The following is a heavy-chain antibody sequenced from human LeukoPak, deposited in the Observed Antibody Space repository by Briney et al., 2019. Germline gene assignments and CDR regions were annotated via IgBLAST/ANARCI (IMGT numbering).Heavy chain of an antibody. J-gene: IGHJ4*02. D-gene: IGHD6-19*01. Sequence: GASVKVSCKASGYTFTSYYTHWVRQAPGQGLEWMGIINPSGGSTSYAQKFQGRVTMTRDTSTSTVYMELSSLRSEDTAVYYCARDRGSSGWYGGFDYWGQGTLVTVSS. CDR2: INPSGGST. CDR1: GYTFTSYY. V-gene: IGHV1-46*01. CDR3: ARDRGSSGWYGGFDY.